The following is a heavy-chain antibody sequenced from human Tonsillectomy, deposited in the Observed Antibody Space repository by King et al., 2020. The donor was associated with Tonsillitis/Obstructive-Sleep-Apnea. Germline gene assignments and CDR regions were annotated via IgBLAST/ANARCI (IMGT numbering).Heavy chain of an antibody. V-gene: IGHV3-23*04. Sequence: VQLVESGGGLVQPGGCLRLSCAASGFTFSRYAMSWVRQAPGKGLEWVSVISGSGVSTYYADSVKGRFTISRYNSKNTLYLQMNSLRAEDTAVYYCAKDSGTRVAHFDYWGQGTLVTVSS. D-gene: IGHD1-7*01. CDR1: GFTFSRYA. CDR2: ISGSGVST. J-gene: IGHJ4*02. CDR3: AKDSGTRVAHFDY.